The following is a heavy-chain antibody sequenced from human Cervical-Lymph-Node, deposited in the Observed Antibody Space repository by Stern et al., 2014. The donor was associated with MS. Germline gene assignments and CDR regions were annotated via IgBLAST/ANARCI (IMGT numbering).Heavy chain of an antibody. CDR1: RGSLDSGDYY. J-gene: IGHJ3*01. CDR2: THHRGGP. Sequence: QLQLQESGPGLVKPSETLSLPCTVSRGSLDSGDYYWSWIRQHPGQGLEWIGYTHHRGGPYYNASLKSRVTISLDTSQNQFSLKLTSVTAADTAIYFCARYYSSDGFHVWGQGTLVTVSS. CDR3: ARYYSSDGFHV. D-gene: IGHD4-11*01. V-gene: IGHV4-31*03.